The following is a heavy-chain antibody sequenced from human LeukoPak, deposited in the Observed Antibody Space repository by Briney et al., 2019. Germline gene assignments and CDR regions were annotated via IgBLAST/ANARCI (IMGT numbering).Heavy chain of an antibody. CDR2: INPNSGGT. V-gene: IGHV1-2*02. D-gene: IGHD6-6*01. Sequence: ASVKVSCKASGYTFTTYGISWVRQAPGQGLEWMGWINPNSGGTNYAQKFQGRVTMTRDTSISTAYMELSRLRSDDTPVYYCARDVAIAARSYYYGMDVWGQGTTVTVSS. CDR3: ARDVAIAARSYYYGMDV. J-gene: IGHJ6*02. CDR1: GYTFTTYG.